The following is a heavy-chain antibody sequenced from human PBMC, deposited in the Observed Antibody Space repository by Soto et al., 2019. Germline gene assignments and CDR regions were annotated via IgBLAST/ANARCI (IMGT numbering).Heavy chain of an antibody. J-gene: IGHJ5*01. CDR2: IRSERYGGTA. Sequence: QVVESGGGLVKPGQSIRLSCAGSGFTFRDYAVAWFRQTPGKGLECIGFIRSERYGGTADYAASVRGRFIISRDVVRGAPFRQLDGLRAGETGVYHCTMIPRTGRGAPFASWGQGTLVTVAS. CDR3: TMIPRTGRGAPFAS. V-gene: IGHV3-49*05. CDR1: GFTFRDYA. D-gene: IGHD2-15*01.